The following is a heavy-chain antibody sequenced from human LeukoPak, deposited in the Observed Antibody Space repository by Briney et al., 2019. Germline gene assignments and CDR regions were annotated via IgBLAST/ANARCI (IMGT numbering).Heavy chain of an antibody. CDR3: ASWYYYGSGSYFSQDAFDI. CDR1: GFTFSSYA. Sequence: GSLRLSCAASGFTFSSYAMSWVRQAPGKGLEWVSAISGSGGSTYYADSVKGRFTISRDNSKNTLYLQMNSLRAEDTAVYYCASWYYYGSGSYFSQDAFDIWGQGTMVTVSS. J-gene: IGHJ3*02. V-gene: IGHV3-23*01. CDR2: ISGSGGST. D-gene: IGHD3-10*01.